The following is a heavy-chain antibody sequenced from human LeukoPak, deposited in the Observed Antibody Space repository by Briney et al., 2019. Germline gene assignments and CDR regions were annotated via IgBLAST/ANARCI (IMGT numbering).Heavy chain of an antibody. CDR1: GGSISSYY. D-gene: IGHD3-22*01. V-gene: IGHV4-59*01. J-gene: IGHJ6*02. Sequence: SETLSLTCTVSGGSISSYYWTWIRQPPGKGLEWIGYIYYSGSTNYNPSLKSRVTISVDTSNNQFSLKLSSVTAADTAVYYCARSTAYYYDSSGYYYYYYGMDVWGQGTTVTVSS. CDR2: IYYSGST. CDR3: ARSTAYYYDSSGYYYYYYGMDV.